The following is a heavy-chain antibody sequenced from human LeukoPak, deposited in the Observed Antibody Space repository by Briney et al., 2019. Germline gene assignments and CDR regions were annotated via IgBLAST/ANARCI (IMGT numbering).Heavy chain of an antibody. CDR3: AKVAVRGLNYFDY. V-gene: IGHV3-30*18. CDR1: GFTLSSYG. CDR2: VSNDGNNK. J-gene: IGHJ4*02. Sequence: PGGSLRLSCAASGFTLSSYGIHWVRQAPGKGLEWVAAVSNDGNNKYYADSVKGRFTISRDNSKSTLFLQMDSLRDEDSAVYYCAKVAVRGLNYFDYWGQGTPVTVSS.